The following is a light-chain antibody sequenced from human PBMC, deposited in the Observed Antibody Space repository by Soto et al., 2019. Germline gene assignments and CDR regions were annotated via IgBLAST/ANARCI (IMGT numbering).Light chain of an antibody. Sequence: QSALTQPPSASGSPGQSVTISCTGTSSDVGGYDYVSWYQQLPGKAPKLVIYEVNKRPSGVPERFSGSKSGNTASLTVSGLQAEDEADYYCNSLRVNHLYVFGSGTKLTVL. V-gene: IGLV2-8*01. CDR1: SSDVGGYDY. CDR3: NSLRVNHLYV. J-gene: IGLJ1*01. CDR2: EVN.